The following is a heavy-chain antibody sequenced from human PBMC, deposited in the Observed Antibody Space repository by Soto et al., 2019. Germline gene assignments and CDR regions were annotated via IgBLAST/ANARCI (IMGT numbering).Heavy chain of an antibody. CDR1: GDTFTSYY. CDR2: INPSGDT. CDR3: ARVYCSAGSCYGIDY. D-gene: IGHD2-15*01. V-gene: IGHV1-46*01. Sequence: QVQLVQSGAEVKKPGASVKISCKASGDTFTSYYMHWVRQAPGQGLEWMGIINPSGDTRYAQKFQGRVTMTRDTSTSTVYMELSSLRSEDTAVYYCARVYCSAGSCYGIDYWGQGTLVTVSS. J-gene: IGHJ4*02.